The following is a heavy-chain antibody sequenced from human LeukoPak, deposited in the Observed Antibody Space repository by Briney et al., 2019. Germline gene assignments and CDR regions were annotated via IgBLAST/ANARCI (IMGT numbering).Heavy chain of an antibody. CDR1: GFSFTNYW. V-gene: IGHV5-51*01. D-gene: IGHD2-2*02. J-gene: IGHJ3*02. Sequence: GESLKISCKASGFSFTNYWIGWVRQMPGKGLEWMGIIYPGDSDTRYSPSFQGQVTISADKSISAAYLQWRSLKASDTAMYYCAGHSFDTVDAFDIWGHGTIVTVSA. CDR2: IYPGDSDT. CDR3: AGHSFDTVDAFDI.